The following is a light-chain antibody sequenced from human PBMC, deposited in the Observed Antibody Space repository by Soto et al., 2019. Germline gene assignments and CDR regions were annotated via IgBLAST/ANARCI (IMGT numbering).Light chain of an antibody. V-gene: IGKV3-15*01. J-gene: IGKJ5*01. CDR1: QSVSSK. CDR2: GAS. Sequence: VLTQFPVTLSLSPGEGATLSCRASQSVSSKLAWYQQKPGQAPRLLIYGASTRATGIPARFSGSGSGTEFTLTISSLQSEDFAVYYCQQYNNWPPITFGQGTRLEIK. CDR3: QQYNNWPPIT.